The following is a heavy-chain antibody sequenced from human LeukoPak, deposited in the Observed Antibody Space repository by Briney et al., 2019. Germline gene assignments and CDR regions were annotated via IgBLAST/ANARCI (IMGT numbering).Heavy chain of an antibody. CDR2: INHSGST. CDR3: ARGGWTSRKAFDI. V-gene: IGHV4-34*01. D-gene: IGHD3/OR15-3a*01. CDR1: GGSFSGYY. Sequence: KASGTLSLTCAVYGGSFSGYYWSWIRQPPGKGLEWIGEINHSGSTNYNPSLKSRVTISVDTSKNQFSLKLSSVTAADTAVYYCARGGWTSRKAFDIWGQGTMVTVSS. J-gene: IGHJ3*02.